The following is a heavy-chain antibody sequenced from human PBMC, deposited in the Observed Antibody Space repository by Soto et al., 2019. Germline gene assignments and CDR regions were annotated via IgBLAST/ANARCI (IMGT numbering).Heavy chain of an antibody. CDR1: GFTFSSYG. CDR2: IWYDGSNK. D-gene: IGHD2-21*02. V-gene: IGHV3-33*01. J-gene: IGHJ1*01. Sequence: GGSLRLSCAASGFTFSSYGMHWVRQAPGKGLEWVAVIWYDGSNKYYADSVKGRFTISRDNSKNTLYLQMNSLRAEDTAVYYCARDENTCGGDCYFSAEYFQHWGQGTLVTVSS. CDR3: ARDENTCGGDCYFSAEYFQH.